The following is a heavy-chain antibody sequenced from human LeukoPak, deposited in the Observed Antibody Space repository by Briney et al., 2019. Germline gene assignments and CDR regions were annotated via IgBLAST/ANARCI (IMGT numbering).Heavy chain of an antibody. J-gene: IGHJ6*03. CDR3: ARAGGYCGSTSCYSGYYYYFMDV. V-gene: IGHV1-2*02. CDR2: INPKSGVT. CDR1: GYTFTDNH. Sequence: ASVKVSYKASGYTFTDNHIHWVRQAPGQGLEWMGWINPKSGVTDSKMKFQGRVTLTRDTSITTAYMELISLTSDDAAVYYCARAGGYCGSTSCYSGYYYYFMDVWGKGTTVTVSS. D-gene: IGHD2-2*01.